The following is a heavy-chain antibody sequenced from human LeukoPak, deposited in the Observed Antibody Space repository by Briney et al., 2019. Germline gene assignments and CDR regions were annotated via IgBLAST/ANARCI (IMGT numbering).Heavy chain of an antibody. V-gene: IGHV4-59*08. CDR1: GGSISSYY. Sequence: SETLSLTCTVSGGSISSYYWSWIRQPPGKGLEWIGYIYYSGSTNYNPSLKSRVTISVDTSKNQFSLKLNSVTAADTAVYYCAGTVVAANYYYYGMDVWGQGTTVTVSS. CDR3: AGTVVAANYYYYGMDV. J-gene: IGHJ6*02. D-gene: IGHD2-15*01. CDR2: IYYSGST.